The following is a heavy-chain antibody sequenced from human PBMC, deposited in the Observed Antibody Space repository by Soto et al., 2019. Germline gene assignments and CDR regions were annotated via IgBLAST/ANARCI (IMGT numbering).Heavy chain of an antibody. CDR3: ARQYCSGGSCYSDAFDI. D-gene: IGHD2-15*01. CDR2: INPSVGST. V-gene: IGHV1-46*03. Sequence: GASVNVSRKASGYTFSIYLISWVLQAPRQGLEWMGVINPSVGSTSYAQKFQGRVTMTTDTSTSTVYMELSSLRSEDTAVYYCARQYCSGGSCYSDAFDIWGQGTMVTVSS. J-gene: IGHJ3*02. CDR1: GYTFSIYL.